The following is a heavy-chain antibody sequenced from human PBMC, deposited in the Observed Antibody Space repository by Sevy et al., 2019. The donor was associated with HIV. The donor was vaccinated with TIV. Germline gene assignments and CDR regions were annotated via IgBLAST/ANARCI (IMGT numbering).Heavy chain of an antibody. Sequence: GGSLRLSCAASGFTFSSYGMHWVRQAPGKGLEWVAVISYDGSNKYYADSVKGRFTISRDNSKNTLYLQMNSLRAEDTAVYYCARGSGRIQPWCAFDIWGQRTMVTVSS. CDR2: ISYDGSNK. CDR3: ARGSGRIQPWCAFDI. V-gene: IGHV3-30*19. J-gene: IGHJ3*02. CDR1: GFTFSSYG. D-gene: IGHD5-18*01.